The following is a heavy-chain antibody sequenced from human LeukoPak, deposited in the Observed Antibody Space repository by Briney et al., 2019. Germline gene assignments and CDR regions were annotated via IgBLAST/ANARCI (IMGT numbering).Heavy chain of an antibody. D-gene: IGHD3-16*02. CDR2: ISSSSSYI. J-gene: IGHJ6*02. V-gene: IGHV3-21*01. Sequence: GGSLRLSCAASGFTFSSYSMNWVRQAPGKGLEWVSSISSSSSYIYYADSVKGRFTISRDNAKNSLYLQMNSLRAEDTAVYYCARRDRRYYYYGMDVWGQGTTVTVSS. CDR3: ARRDRRYYYYGMDV. CDR1: GFTFSSYS.